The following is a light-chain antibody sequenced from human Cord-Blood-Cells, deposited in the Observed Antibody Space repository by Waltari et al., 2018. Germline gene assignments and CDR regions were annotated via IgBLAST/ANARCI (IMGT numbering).Light chain of an antibody. J-gene: IGKJ4*01. V-gene: IGKV3-15*01. Sequence: EIVMTQSPATLSVSPGERATLSCRASQSVSSNLAWYQQKPGQAPRLLIYGASTRATGIPARFSGSACGTVFTLTSSSLPSEDFAVYYCQQYNNWLTFGGGTKVEIK. CDR1: QSVSSN. CDR2: GAS. CDR3: QQYNNWLT.